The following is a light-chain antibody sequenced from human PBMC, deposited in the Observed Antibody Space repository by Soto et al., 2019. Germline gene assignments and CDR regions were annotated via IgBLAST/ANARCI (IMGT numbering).Light chain of an antibody. CDR1: QRVTSSY. Sequence: PGERATLSCRASQRVTSSYLAWYQQKPGQAPRLLIYGASNRATGTPDRFSGSGSGTDFTLTISRLEPEDFAVYYCQQYGSSPWTFGQGTKVEIK. V-gene: IGKV3-20*01. CDR3: QQYGSSPWT. J-gene: IGKJ1*01. CDR2: GAS.